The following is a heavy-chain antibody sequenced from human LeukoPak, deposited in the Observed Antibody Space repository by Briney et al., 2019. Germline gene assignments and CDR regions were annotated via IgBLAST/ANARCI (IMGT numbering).Heavy chain of an antibody. V-gene: IGHV3-48*02. CDR1: GFTFSSYN. Sequence: PGGSLRLSCAASGFTFSSYNMNWVRQAPGKGLEWVSYISSSSSSIYYADSVKGRFTISRDNAKNSLSLQMNSLRDEDTAVYYCARDYRNLENWFDPWGQGTLVTVSS. D-gene: IGHD4-11*01. J-gene: IGHJ5*02. CDR2: ISSSSSSI. CDR3: ARDYRNLENWFDP.